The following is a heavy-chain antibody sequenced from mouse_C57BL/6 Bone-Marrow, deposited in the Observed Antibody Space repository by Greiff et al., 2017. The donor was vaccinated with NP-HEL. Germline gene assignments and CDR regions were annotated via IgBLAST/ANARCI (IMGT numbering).Heavy chain of an antibody. CDR3: ARVDDGYYGKYFDV. CDR2: IDPSDSYT. Sequence: VQLQQPGAELVMPGASVQLSCKASGYTFTSSWLHWVKQRPGQGLEWIGEIDPSDSYTNYNQKFKGQSTLTVYKSSSTAYMQLSSLTSEDSAVYYCARVDDGYYGKYFDVWGTGTTVTVSS. CDR1: GYTFTSSW. V-gene: IGHV1-69*01. J-gene: IGHJ1*03. D-gene: IGHD2-3*01.